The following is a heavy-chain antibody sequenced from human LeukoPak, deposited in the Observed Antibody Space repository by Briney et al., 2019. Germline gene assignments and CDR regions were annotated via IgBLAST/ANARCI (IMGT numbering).Heavy chain of an antibody. Sequence: SVKVSCKASGGTFSSNAISWVRQAPGQGLEWMGGIIPIFGTANYAQKFQGRVTITTDESTSTAYMELSSLRSEDTAVYYCAAPGHCSSTSCESYFDYWGQGTLVTVSS. D-gene: IGHD2-2*01. CDR1: GGTFSSNA. V-gene: IGHV1-69*05. CDR2: IIPIFGTA. CDR3: AAPGHCSSTSCESYFDY. J-gene: IGHJ4*02.